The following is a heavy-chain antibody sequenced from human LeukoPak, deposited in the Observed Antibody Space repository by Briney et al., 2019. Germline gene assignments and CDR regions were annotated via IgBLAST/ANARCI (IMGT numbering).Heavy chain of an antibody. Sequence: SETLSLTCTVSGGSISSYYWSWIRQPPGKGLEWIGYIYYSASTNYNPSLKSRVTISVDTSKNQFSLKLSSVTAADTAVYYCATSTHSFDYWGQGTLVTVSS. CDR2: IYYSAST. D-gene: IGHD5/OR15-5a*01. J-gene: IGHJ4*02. CDR3: ATSTHSFDY. V-gene: IGHV4-59*01. CDR1: GGSISSYY.